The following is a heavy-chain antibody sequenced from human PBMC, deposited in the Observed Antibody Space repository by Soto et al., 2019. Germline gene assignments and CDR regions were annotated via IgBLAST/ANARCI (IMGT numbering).Heavy chain of an antibody. Sequence: VQLVESGGGLVQPGGSLRLSCAASGFTFSSYWMHWVRQAPGKGLVWVSRINSDGSSTSYADAVKGRFTISRDNAKNTLYLQMNSLRAEDTAVYYCARGPYGGEFRFDPWGQGTLVTVSS. D-gene: IGHD2-21*01. CDR2: INSDGSST. V-gene: IGHV3-74*01. J-gene: IGHJ5*02. CDR1: GFTFSSYW. CDR3: ARGPYGGEFRFDP.